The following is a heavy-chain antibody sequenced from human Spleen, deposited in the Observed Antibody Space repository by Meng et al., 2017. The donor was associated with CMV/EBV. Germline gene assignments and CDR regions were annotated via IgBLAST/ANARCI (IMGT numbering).Heavy chain of an antibody. J-gene: IGHJ5*02. CDR1: GFTFSSYE. Sequence: GESLKISCVASGFTFSSYEMNWVRQAPGKGLEWVSYISSSDATINCADSEKGRFTISRDNAKNSLYLQMNSLRAEDTAVYYCARGPIEDFWSGYYQLDPWGQGTLVTVSS. CDR2: ISSSDATI. V-gene: IGHV3-48*03. CDR3: ARGPIEDFWSGYYQLDP. D-gene: IGHD3-3*01.